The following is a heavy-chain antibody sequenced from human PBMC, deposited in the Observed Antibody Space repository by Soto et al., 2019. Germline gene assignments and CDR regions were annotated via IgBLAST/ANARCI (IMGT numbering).Heavy chain of an antibody. CDR1: GGSISSYY. J-gene: IGHJ3*02. D-gene: IGHD3-10*01. V-gene: IGHV4-59*01. Sequence: QVQLQESGPGLVKPSETLSLTCTVSGGSISSYYWSSIRQPPGKGLEWIGYIYYRGSTNYNPSLKSRVTISVDTSKNQFSLKLSSVTAADTAVYYCARRYGSASDIWGQGTMVTVSS. CDR2: IYYRGST. CDR3: ARRYGSASDI.